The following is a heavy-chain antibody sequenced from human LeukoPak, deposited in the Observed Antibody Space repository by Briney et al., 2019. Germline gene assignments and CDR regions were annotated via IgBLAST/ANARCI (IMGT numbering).Heavy chain of an antibody. Sequence: GGSLRLSCAASGFTFSSYAMSWVRQAPGKGLEWVSAISGSGGSTYYADSVKGRFTISRDNSKNTLYLQMNSLRAEDTAVYYCAKEWRITMVRGVTNPFDYWGQGTLVTVSS. V-gene: IGHV3-23*01. D-gene: IGHD3-10*01. J-gene: IGHJ4*02. CDR3: AKEWRITMVRGVTNPFDY. CDR1: GFTFSSYA. CDR2: ISGSGGST.